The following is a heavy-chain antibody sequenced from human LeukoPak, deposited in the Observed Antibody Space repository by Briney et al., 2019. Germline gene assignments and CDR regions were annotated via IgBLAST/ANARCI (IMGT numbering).Heavy chain of an antibody. CDR2: MNPNSGNT. V-gene: IGHV1-8*02. Sequence: ASVKVSCKASGGTFSSYAISWVRQAPGQGLEWMGWMNPNSGNTGYAQKFQGRVTMTRNTSISTAYMEVSSLRSEDTAVYYCARGTRGDILTGYSLGYWGQGTLVTVSS. CDR3: ARGTRGDILTGYSLGY. D-gene: IGHD3-9*01. CDR1: GGTFSSYA. J-gene: IGHJ4*02.